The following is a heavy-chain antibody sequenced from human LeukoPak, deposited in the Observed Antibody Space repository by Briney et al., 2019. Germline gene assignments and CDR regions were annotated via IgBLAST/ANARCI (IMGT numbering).Heavy chain of an antibody. CDR1: GYTFTGYY. V-gene: IGHV1-2*02. CDR2: INPNSGGT. J-gene: IGHJ4*02. CDR3: ARDSSGSYLADFDY. D-gene: IGHD1-26*01. Sequence: ASVKVSCKASGYTFTGYYMHWVRQAPGQGLEWMGWINPNSGGTNYAQKFQGRVTMTRDTSISTAYMELSRLRSDDTAVYCCARDSSGSYLADFDYWGQGTLVTVSS.